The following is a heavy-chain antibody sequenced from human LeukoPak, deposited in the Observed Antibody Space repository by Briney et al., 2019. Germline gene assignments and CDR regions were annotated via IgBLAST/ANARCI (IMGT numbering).Heavy chain of an antibody. Sequence: SVKVSCKASGGTFSSYAISWVRQAPGQGLEWMGGIIPIFGTANYAQKFQGRVTITAVESTSTAYMELSSLRSEDTAVYYCAAPRTYYYDSSGYFDYWGQGTLVTVSS. CDR3: AAPRTYYYDSSGYFDY. D-gene: IGHD3-22*01. J-gene: IGHJ4*02. CDR2: IIPIFGTA. V-gene: IGHV1-69*13. CDR1: GGTFSSYA.